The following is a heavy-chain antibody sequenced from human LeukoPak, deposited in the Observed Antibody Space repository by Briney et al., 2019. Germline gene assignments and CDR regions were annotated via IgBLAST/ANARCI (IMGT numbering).Heavy chain of an antibody. CDR2: IYHSGST. CDR1: GGSISSGGYC. V-gene: IGHV4-30-2*01. CDR3: ARGAWYFDRGVGAFDI. D-gene: IGHD3-9*01. Sequence: SETLSLTCAVSGGSISSGGYCWSWIRQPPGKGLEWIGYIYHSGSTYYNPSLKSRVTISVDRSKNQFSLKLSSVTAADTAVYYCARGAWYFDRGVGAFDIWGQGTMATVSS. J-gene: IGHJ3*02.